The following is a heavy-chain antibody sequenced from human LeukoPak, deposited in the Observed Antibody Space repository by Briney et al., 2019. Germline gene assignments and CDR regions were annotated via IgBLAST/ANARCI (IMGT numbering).Heavy chain of an antibody. CDR3: ARAVAGYFDY. CDR1: GFTFSSYA. D-gene: IGHD6-19*01. V-gene: IGHV3-30-3*01. J-gene: IGHJ4*02. CDR2: ISYVGSNK. Sequence: PGGSLRLSCAASGFTFSSYAMHWVRQAPGKGLEWVAVISYVGSNKYYADSVKGRFTISRDNSKNTLYLQMNSLRAEDTAVYYCARAVAGYFDYWGQGTLVTVSS.